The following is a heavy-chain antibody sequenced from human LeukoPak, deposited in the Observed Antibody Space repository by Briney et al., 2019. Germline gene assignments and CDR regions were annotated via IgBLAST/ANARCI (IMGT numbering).Heavy chain of an antibody. J-gene: IGHJ4*02. Sequence: PGGSLRLSCAASGFTFSNAWMSWVRQAPGKGLEWVGRIKSKTDGRTTDYAAPVKGRFTISRDDSKNTLYLQMNSLKTEDTVVYYCTTVRRSAPYYYDSSGYYNFDYWGQGTLVTVSS. D-gene: IGHD3-22*01. CDR3: TTVRRSAPYYYDSSGYYNFDY. CDR1: GFTFSNAW. V-gene: IGHV3-15*01. CDR2: IKSKTDGRTT.